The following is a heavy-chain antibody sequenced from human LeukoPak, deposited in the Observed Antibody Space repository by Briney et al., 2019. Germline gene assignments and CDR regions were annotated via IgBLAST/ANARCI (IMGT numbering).Heavy chain of an antibody. CDR1: GFTFSSYS. J-gene: IGHJ4*02. Sequence: GGSLRLSCAASGFTFSSYSMNWVRQAPGKGLEWVSSISRSSSYIYYADSVKGRFTISRDNSKNTLYLQMNSLRAEDTAVYYCAREDSFDYWGQGTLVTVSS. CDR2: ISRSSSYI. CDR3: AREDSFDY. V-gene: IGHV3-21*01.